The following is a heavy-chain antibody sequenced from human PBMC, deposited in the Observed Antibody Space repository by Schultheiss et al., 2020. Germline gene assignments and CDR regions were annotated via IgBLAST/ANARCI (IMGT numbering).Heavy chain of an antibody. Sequence: ASVKVSCKASGYTFTGYYMHWVRQAPGQGLEWMGWISAYNGNTNYAQKLQGRVTMTTDTSTSTAYMELRSLRSDDTAVYYCARDRGSGWPYYGMDVWGQGTTVTVSS. CDR3: ARDRGSGWPYYGMDV. CDR1: GYTFTGYY. D-gene: IGHD6-19*01. V-gene: IGHV1-18*04. CDR2: ISAYNGNT. J-gene: IGHJ6*02.